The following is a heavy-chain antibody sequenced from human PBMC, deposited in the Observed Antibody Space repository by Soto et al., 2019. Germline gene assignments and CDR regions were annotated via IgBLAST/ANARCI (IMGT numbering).Heavy chain of an antibody. CDR3: ARRRTNFWSGYASFFDY. J-gene: IGHJ4*02. D-gene: IGHD3-3*01. V-gene: IGHV4-31*03. CDR1: GGSVNSGDYY. CDR2: IYYSGST. Sequence: QVQLQESGPGLVKPSQTLSLICTVSGGSVNSGDYYWSWVRQHPGKALEWIGYIYYSGSTYYNPSLESRVTISVDTSKNQFSLNLSSVTAADTAVYYCARRRTNFWSGYASFFDYWGQGTLVTASS.